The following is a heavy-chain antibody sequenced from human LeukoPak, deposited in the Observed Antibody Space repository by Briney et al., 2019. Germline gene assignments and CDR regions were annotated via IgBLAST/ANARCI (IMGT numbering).Heavy chain of an antibody. D-gene: IGHD3-10*01. Sequence: GGSLRLSCAASGFTFSSYSMNWVRQAPGRGLEWVSSISSSSSYIYYADSVKGRFTISRDNAKNSLYLQMNSLRAEDTAVYYCVRAPGPASMDVWGKGTTVTVSS. CDR3: VRAPGPASMDV. V-gene: IGHV3-21*01. CDR2: ISSSSSYI. CDR1: GFTFSSYS. J-gene: IGHJ6*03.